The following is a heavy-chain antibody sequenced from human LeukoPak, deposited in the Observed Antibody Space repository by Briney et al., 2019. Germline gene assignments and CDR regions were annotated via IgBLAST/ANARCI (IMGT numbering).Heavy chain of an antibody. CDR2: IYYSGST. CDR3: AISAGVDY. CDR1: GGSISSSSYY. D-gene: IGHD1-26*01. V-gene: IGHV4-39*07. Sequence: SETLSLTCTVSGGSISSSSYYWGLIRQPPGKGLEWIGSIYYSGSTYYNPSLKSRVTISVDTSKNQFSLKLSSVTAADTAVYYCAISAGVDYWGQGTLVTVSS. J-gene: IGHJ4*02.